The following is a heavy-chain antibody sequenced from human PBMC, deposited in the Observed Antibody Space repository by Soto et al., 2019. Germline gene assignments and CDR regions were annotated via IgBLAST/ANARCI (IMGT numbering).Heavy chain of an antibody. V-gene: IGHV3-23*01. J-gene: IGHJ3*02. CDR2: ISGSRGTT. Sequence: EVQLLESGGGLVQPGGSLRLSCAASGFTFSSYAMSWVRQAPGKGLEWVSAISGSRGTTYYADSVKGRFTFSRDNSKTTLYLQMNSLRAEDTAVYYCAKTANGWFSAFDIWGQGTMVTVSS. D-gene: IGHD6-19*01. CDR1: GFTFSSYA. CDR3: AKTANGWFSAFDI.